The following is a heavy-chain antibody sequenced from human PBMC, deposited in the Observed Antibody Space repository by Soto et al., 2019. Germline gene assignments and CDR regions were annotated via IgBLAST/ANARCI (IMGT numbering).Heavy chain of an antibody. CDR2: ISSSSSYI. J-gene: IGHJ4*02. Sequence: EVQLVESGGGLVKPGGSLRLSCAASGFTFSSYSMNCVRQAPGKGLEWVSSISSSSSYIYYAASVKGRFTISRDKAKNSLYLQMNSLRAEETAVYYCARDMGSGSSGGFDSWGQGTLVTVSS. CDR3: ARDMGSGSSGGFDS. V-gene: IGHV3-21*01. D-gene: IGHD3-10*01. CDR1: GFTFSSYS.